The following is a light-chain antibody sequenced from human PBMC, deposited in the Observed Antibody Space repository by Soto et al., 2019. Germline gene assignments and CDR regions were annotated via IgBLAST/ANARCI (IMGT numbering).Light chain of an antibody. CDR3: QQSDSLPIT. J-gene: IGKJ5*01. Sequence: DIHMTQSPSSLSASVGDRVTITCRASQDISNYLNWYQQRPGKAPKLLIYDASNLERGVTSRFSGTRSGTHFTFAITSLQPEDVATYYCQQSDSLPITFGQGTRLEI. CDR1: QDISNY. V-gene: IGKV1-33*01. CDR2: DAS.